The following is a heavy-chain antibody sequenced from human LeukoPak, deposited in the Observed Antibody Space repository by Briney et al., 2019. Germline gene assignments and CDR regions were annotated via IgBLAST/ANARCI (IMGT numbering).Heavy chain of an antibody. D-gene: IGHD5-18*01. J-gene: IGHJ2*01. Sequence: PGGSLRLSCAASGFTFSSYGMHWVRQAPGKGLEWVAVISYDGSNKYYADSVKGRFTISRDNSKNTLYLQMNSLRAEDTAVYYCAKNGAMVSHWYFALWGRGPLVTASS. CDR1: GFTFSSYG. CDR3: AKNGAMVSHWYFAL. V-gene: IGHV3-30*18. CDR2: ISYDGSNK.